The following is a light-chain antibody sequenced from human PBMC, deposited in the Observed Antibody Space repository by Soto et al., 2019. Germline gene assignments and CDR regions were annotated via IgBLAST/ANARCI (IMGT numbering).Light chain of an antibody. CDR3: CSNAGGSTYV. V-gene: IGLV2-23*01. J-gene: IGLJ1*01. Sequence: QSVLTQPGSVSASPGQSITISCTGNSIYVGSHNLVSWYQQYPGKAPKLIIFEASKRPSGVPNRFSGSKSGSTATLTISVLQAEDEADYYCCSNAGGSTYVFGTGTKVTVL. CDR2: EAS. CDR1: SIYVGSHNL.